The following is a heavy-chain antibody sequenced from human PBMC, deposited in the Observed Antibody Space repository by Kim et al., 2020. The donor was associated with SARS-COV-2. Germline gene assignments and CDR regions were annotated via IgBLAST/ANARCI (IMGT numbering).Heavy chain of an antibody. J-gene: IGHJ4*02. Sequence: KGRFTLSRDNAKNSLYLQMNSLRAEDTAVYYCAGADYYDILTGYYGPIDYWGQGTLVTVSS. D-gene: IGHD3-9*01. V-gene: IGHV3-11*06. CDR3: AGADYYDILTGYYGPIDY.